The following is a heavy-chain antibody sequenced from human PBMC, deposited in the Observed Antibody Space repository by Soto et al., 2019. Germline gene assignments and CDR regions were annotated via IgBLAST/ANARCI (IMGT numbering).Heavy chain of an antibody. Sequence: ASVKVSCKVSGYTLSELFMQWVRQAPGKGLEWMGGFDPEEHKIIYAQKFQGRVTMTEDTSTDTASMALSSLRSEDTAVYYCATGVLRASDYWGQGTLVTVPS. D-gene: IGHD5-12*01. J-gene: IGHJ4*02. V-gene: IGHV1-24*01. CDR1: GYTLSELF. CDR3: ATGVLRASDY. CDR2: FDPEEHKI.